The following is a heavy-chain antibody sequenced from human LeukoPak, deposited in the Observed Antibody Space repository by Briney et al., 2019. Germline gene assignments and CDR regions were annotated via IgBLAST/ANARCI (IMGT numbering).Heavy chain of an antibody. Sequence: GGSLRLSCAASGFTFSSYAMHWVRQAPGKGLEWVAVISYDGSNKYYADSVKGRFTISRDNSKSTLYLQMNSLRAEDTAVYYCARGELGYCSGGSCKHDYWGQGTLVTVSS. J-gene: IGHJ4*02. D-gene: IGHD2-15*01. CDR3: ARGELGYCSGGSCKHDY. CDR2: ISYDGSNK. CDR1: GFTFSSYA. V-gene: IGHV3-30-3*01.